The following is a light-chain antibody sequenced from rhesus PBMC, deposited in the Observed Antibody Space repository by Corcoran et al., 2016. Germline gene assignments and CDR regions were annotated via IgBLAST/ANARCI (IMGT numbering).Light chain of an antibody. J-gene: IGKJ2*01. CDR3: HQGYNAPYS. CDR2: ASS. CDR1: QGISSW. V-gene: IGKV1-18*01. Sequence: DIQMTQSPSSLSASVGDKVTISCRASQGISSWLAWYQQKPGKAPRLLIYASSRLQNGVTSRFSGSGSGTDYTLTITSLQPEEFATYYCHQGYNAPYSFGQGTKVEI.